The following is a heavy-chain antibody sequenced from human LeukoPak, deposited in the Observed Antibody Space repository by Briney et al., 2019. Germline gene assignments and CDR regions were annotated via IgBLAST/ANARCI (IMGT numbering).Heavy chain of an antibody. D-gene: IGHD6-19*01. CDR1: GFTFSSYT. CDR2: ISYDGSNK. J-gene: IGHJ4*02. CDR3: AREDAQWLVFFDY. V-gene: IGHV3-30*04. Sequence: GGSLRLSCVASGFTFSSYTMHWVRQAPGKGLEWVAVISYDGSNKYYADSVKGRFTISRDNSKNTLYLQMNSLRAEDTAVYYCAREDAQWLVFFDYWGQGTLVTVSS.